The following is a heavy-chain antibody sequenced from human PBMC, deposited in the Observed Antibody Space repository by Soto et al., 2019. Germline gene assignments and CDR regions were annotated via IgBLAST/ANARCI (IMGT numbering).Heavy chain of an antibody. CDR1: GGSISSGDYY. J-gene: IGHJ4*02. Sequence: SETLSLTCTVSGGSISSGDYYWSWIRQPPGKGLEWIGYIYYSGSTYYNPSLKSRVTISVDTSKNQFSLKLSSVTAADTAVYYCARATYYYDSSGYLPNKDFDYWGQGTLVTVSS. V-gene: IGHV4-30-4*01. D-gene: IGHD3-22*01. CDR3: ARATYYYDSSGYLPNKDFDY. CDR2: IYYSGST.